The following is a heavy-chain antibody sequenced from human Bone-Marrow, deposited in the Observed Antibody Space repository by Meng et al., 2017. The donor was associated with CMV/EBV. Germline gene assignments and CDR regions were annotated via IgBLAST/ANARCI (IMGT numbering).Heavy chain of an antibody. CDR3: AKGDSSGYLGADP. J-gene: IGHJ5*02. CDR1: GFTFDDYT. CDR2: ISWDGGST. V-gene: IGHV3-43*01. Sequence: GESLKISCAASGFTFDDYTMHWVRQAPGKGLEWVSLISWDGGSTYYADSVKGRFTIPRDNSKNSLYLQMNSLRTEDTALYYCAKGDSSGYLGADPWGQGTLVTVSS. D-gene: IGHD3-22*01.